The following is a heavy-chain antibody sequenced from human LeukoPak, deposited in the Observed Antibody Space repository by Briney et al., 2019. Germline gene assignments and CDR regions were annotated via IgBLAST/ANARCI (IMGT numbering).Heavy chain of an antibody. Sequence: PGGSLRLSCAASGFNFSSYSMNWVRQAPGKGLEWVSSISSSSSFRYYADSVKGRFTISRDNAKNSLYLQMNSLRAEDTAVYYCARESSGSFYWGQGTLVTVSS. CDR3: ARESSGSFY. J-gene: IGHJ4*02. CDR2: ISSSSSFR. D-gene: IGHD3-22*01. CDR1: GFNFSSYS. V-gene: IGHV3-21*01.